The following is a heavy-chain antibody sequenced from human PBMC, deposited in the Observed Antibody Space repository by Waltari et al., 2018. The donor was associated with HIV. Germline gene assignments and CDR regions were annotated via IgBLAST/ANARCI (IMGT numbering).Heavy chain of an antibody. J-gene: IGHJ4*02. CDR2: ISNNNGNT. V-gene: IGHV1-18*01. D-gene: IGHD3-10*01. CDR1: GYTFTSYA. Sequence: QVQLVQSGAEVKTPGASVKVSCKASGYTFTSYAINWVRQAPGQGPEWKGWISNNNGNTNYEQKFQGRGTMTTDASTSTVYMELRSLRSDDTAIYYCARDLYMGRGVISDYWGQGTLVTVSS. CDR3: ARDLYMGRGVISDY.